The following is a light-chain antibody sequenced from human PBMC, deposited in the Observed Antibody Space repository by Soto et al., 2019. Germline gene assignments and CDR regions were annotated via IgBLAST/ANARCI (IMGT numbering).Light chain of an antibody. J-gene: IGLJ2*01. V-gene: IGLV2-14*01. CDR1: SSDVGGYNY. CDR2: DVS. Sequence: QSVLTQPASVSGSPGQSITISCTGTSSDVGGYNYVSWYQQHPGKAPKLMIYDVSNRTSGVSKRFSGSKSGNTASLTISGLQAEEEADYYCSSYTSSSTLVFGGGTQLTVL. CDR3: SSYTSSSTLV.